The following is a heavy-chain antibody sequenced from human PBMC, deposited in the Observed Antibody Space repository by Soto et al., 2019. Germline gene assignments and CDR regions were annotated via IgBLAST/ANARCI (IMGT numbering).Heavy chain of an antibody. J-gene: IGHJ4*02. CDR1: GASISGHY. CDR2: MYNSGST. D-gene: IGHD5-18*01. Sequence: SDTLSLTCPVSGASISGHYWRWIRKPPGKGLEWIGYMYNSGSTYYNPSLKSRVTISVDTSKNQFSLKLSSVTAADTAVYYCARIGGYSYGKHFDYWGQGKRVTVSA. CDR3: ARIGGYSYGKHFDY. V-gene: IGHV4-59*04.